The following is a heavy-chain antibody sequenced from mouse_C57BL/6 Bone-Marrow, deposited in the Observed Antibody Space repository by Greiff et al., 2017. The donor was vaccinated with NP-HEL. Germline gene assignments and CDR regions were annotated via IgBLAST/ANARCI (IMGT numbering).Heavy chain of an antibody. Sequence: EVHLVESGPELVKPGASVKIPCKASGYTFTDYNMDWVKQSHGKSLEWIGDINPNNGGTIYNQKFKGKATLTVDKSSSTAYMELRSLTSEDTAVYYCAIHYYGSSHYYAMDYWGQGTSVTVSS. J-gene: IGHJ4*01. CDR1: GYTFTDYN. CDR3: AIHYYGSSHYYAMDY. V-gene: IGHV1-18*01. CDR2: INPNNGGT. D-gene: IGHD1-1*01.